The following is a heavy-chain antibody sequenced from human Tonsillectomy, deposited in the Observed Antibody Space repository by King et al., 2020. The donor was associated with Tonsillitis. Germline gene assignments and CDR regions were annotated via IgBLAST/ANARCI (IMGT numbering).Heavy chain of an antibody. V-gene: IGHV4-34*01. D-gene: IGHD2-2*01. Sequence: VQLQQWGAGLLKPSETLSLTCAVYGGSFSGYYWSWILQPPVKGLEWIGEINHSGNTNYNPSLKSRVTISVDTSKNHFSLKLSSMTAADTAVYYCARGTACSSTSCYDYWGQGTLVTVSS. CDR1: GGSFSGYY. CDR3: ARGTACSSTSCYDY. CDR2: INHSGNT. J-gene: IGHJ4*02.